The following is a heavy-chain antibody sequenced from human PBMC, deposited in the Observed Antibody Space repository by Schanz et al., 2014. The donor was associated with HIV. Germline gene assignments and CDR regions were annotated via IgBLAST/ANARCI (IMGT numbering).Heavy chain of an antibody. CDR1: GYTFSSYV. CDR2: MNPNSGHT. CDR3: ARGRYSGSYYNY. D-gene: IGHD1-26*01. Sequence: QVQLVQSGAEVKNPGASVKVSCKASGYTFSSYVINWVRQATGQGLEWMGWMNPNSGHTGYAQKFQGRVTITADESTSTAYMELSSLRSEDTAVYYCARGRYSGSYYNYWGQGTLVTVSS. J-gene: IGHJ4*02. V-gene: IGHV1-8*01.